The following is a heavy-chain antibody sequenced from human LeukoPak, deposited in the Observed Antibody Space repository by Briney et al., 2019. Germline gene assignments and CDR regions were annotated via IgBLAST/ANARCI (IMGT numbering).Heavy chain of an antibody. V-gene: IGHV7-4-1*02. CDR2: INTNTGNP. CDR1: GYTFTSYA. Sequence: ASVKVSCKASGYTFTSYAMNWVRQAPGQGLEWMGWINTNTGNPTYAQGFTGRFVFSLDTSVSTAYLQISSLKAEDTAVYYCARDPLGVRGVIIGWWFDPWGQGTLVTVSS. D-gene: IGHD3-10*01. J-gene: IGHJ5*02. CDR3: ARDPLGVRGVIIGWWFDP.